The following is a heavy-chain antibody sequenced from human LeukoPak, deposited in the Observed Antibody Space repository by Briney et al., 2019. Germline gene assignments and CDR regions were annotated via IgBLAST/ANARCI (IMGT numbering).Heavy chain of an antibody. CDR2: IKPYSGGT. V-gene: IGHV1-2*02. CDR3: ARDRTRTGYSSGWYHDY. J-gene: IGHJ4*02. Sequence: ASVKVSCKASGYTFTGYYMHWVRQAPGQGLEWMGWIKPYSGGTNYAQKFQGRVTMTRDTSISTAYMELSRLRSDDTAVYYCARDRTRTGYSSGWYHDYWGQGTLVTVSS. D-gene: IGHD6-19*01. CDR1: GYTFTGYY.